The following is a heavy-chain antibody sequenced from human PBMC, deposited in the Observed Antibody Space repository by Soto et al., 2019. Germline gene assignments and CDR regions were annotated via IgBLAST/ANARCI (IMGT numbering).Heavy chain of an antibody. CDR2: GHSNGIS. J-gene: IGHJ4*02. CDR1: GGSISYSY. Sequence: ETLSLTCNVSGGSISYSYWTWIRQTPGKGLEWIGYGHSNGISKYNPSFESRVLISVDTSKSLFSLKVSSVTAADTAVYYCARSFTEPYFFDFWGQGTLVTVSS. V-gene: IGHV4-59*08. CDR3: ARSFTEPYFFDF.